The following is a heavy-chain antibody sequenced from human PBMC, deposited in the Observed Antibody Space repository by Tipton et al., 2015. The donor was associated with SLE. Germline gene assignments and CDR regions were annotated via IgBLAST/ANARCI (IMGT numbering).Heavy chain of an antibody. CDR1: GGFISSNSYY. CDR3: ARHCQLYSFVY. Sequence: TLSLTCTVSGGFISSNSYYWGWIRQPPGKGLEWIGSTYYSGSTYYNPSLKSRVTISVDTSKNQFSLKLSSVTAADTAVYYCARHCQLYSFVYWGQGTLVTVSS. V-gene: IGHV4-39*07. D-gene: IGHD5-24*01. J-gene: IGHJ4*02. CDR2: TYYSGST.